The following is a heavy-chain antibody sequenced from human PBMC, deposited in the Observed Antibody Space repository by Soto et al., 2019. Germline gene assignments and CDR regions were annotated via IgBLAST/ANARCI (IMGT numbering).Heavy chain of an antibody. V-gene: IGHV3-23*01. CDR3: AKRDYYDSATFSPLFES. Sequence: EVQLLESGGGLVQPGGSLRLSCTASGFTFSGYAMSWVRQSPVKELEWVAAITGDGHRTYYADSVEGRFTISRDNAKKTLFLQMNSRRTEDTAIYHCAKRDYYDSATFSPLFESWGQGVLVTVSS. CDR1: GFTFSGYA. CDR2: ITGDGHRT. D-gene: IGHD3-22*01. J-gene: IGHJ4*02.